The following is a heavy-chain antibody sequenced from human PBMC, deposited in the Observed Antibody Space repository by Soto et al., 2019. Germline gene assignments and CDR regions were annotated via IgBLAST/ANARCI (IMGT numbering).Heavy chain of an antibody. CDR2: ISSSSSYI. D-gene: IGHD2-15*01. CDR3: ARENGCSGGSCHYYYYGMDV. J-gene: IGHJ6*02. CDR1: GFTFSSYS. V-gene: IGHV3-21*01. Sequence: EVQLMESGGGLVKPGGSLRLSCAASGFTFSSYSMNWVRQAPGKGLEWVSSISSSSSYIYYADSLKGRFTISRDNAKNSLYLQMNSLRAEDTAVYYCARENGCSGGSCHYYYYGMDVWGQGTTVTVSS.